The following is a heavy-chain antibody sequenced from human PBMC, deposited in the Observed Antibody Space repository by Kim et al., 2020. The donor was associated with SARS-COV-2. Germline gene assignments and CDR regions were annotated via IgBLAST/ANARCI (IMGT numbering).Heavy chain of an antibody. V-gene: IGHV4-39*01. D-gene: IGHD1-26*01. Sequence: SETLSLTCTVSGDSINSNSHSWGWIRQSPGKGLEWLGTIFFNGTTYSNPSLMGRITLSVDTSVIQFSLHLSSVTASDTAIYYCAGLAVVGWPTHDYWGQGTLVTVSS. CDR2: IFFNGTT. J-gene: IGHJ4*02. CDR3: AGLAVVGWPTHDY. CDR1: GDSINSNSHS.